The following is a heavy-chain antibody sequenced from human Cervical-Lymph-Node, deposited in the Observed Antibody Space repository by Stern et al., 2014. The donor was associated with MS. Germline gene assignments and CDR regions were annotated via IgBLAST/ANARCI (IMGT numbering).Heavy chain of an antibody. V-gene: IGHV4-39*02. Sequence: QLQLQESGPGLVRPSETLSLTCNVSGGSISGGPYYWGWVRQPPGKGLEWIANIYYRGSTHSNHSLQTRITLSVDTSTNHFSLKLPSVTAADTAVYFCARLRYSSGPYFDYWGQGTLVTVSS. D-gene: IGHD6-19*01. CDR2: IYYRGST. CDR3: ARLRYSSGPYFDY. CDR1: GGSISGGPYY. J-gene: IGHJ4*02.